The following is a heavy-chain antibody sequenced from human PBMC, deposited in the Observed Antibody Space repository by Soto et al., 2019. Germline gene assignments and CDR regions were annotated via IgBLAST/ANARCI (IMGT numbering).Heavy chain of an antibody. D-gene: IGHD7-27*01. Sequence: PGGSLRLSCAASGFTFSSYAMHWVRQAPGKGLEYVSAISSNGGSTYYANSVKGRFTISRDNSKNTLYLQMGSFRAEDMAVYYCARALGYAFDIWGQGTMVTVSS. CDR2: ISSNGGST. CDR1: GFTFSSYA. CDR3: ARALGYAFDI. V-gene: IGHV3-64*01. J-gene: IGHJ3*02.